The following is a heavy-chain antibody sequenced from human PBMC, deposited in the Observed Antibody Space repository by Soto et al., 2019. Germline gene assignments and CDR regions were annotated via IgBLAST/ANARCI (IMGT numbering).Heavy chain of an antibody. D-gene: IGHD3-3*01. V-gene: IGHV1-2*02. CDR1: GYHVTAYY. Sequence: QLHLVQSGAVVKKPGASVTVSCSASGYHVTAYYMHWVRQAPGRGLEWMGGINPATGAAKYTQTFHGRVTMTRDTSTSTVFMELSGLTSQDTAVFYCARGGGVGVAGSAAFDMWGQGTLVTVSS. J-gene: IGHJ3*02. CDR2: INPATGAA. CDR3: ARGGGVGVAGSAAFDM.